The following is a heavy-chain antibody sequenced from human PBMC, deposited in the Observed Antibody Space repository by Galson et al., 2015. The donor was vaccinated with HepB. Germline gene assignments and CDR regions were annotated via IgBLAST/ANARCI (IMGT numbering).Heavy chain of an antibody. V-gene: IGHV3-9*01. CDR1: GFTFDDYA. CDR2: ISWNSGSI. Sequence: SLRLSCAASGFTFDDYAMHWVRQAPGKGLEWVSGISWNSGSIGYADSVKGRFTISRDNAKNSLYLQMNSLRAEDTALYYCAKVKSRWGPDVFDIGGQGTMLTVSS. J-gene: IGHJ3*02. D-gene: IGHD4-23*01. CDR3: AKVKSRWGPDVFDI.